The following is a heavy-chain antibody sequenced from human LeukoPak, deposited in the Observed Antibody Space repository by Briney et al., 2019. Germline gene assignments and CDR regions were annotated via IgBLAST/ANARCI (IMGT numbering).Heavy chain of an antibody. CDR1: GFTFTNYY. D-gene: IGHD2-8*02. Sequence: GASVKVSGKASGFTFTNYYMPWVRQAPGQGLEWMGLINPSGSSTNYAQKFRGRVTMTRDTSTTTVYMELSSLRSEDTAVYYCAREESGGYFDYGGQGTLVTVSS. J-gene: IGHJ4*02. CDR2: INPSGSST. V-gene: IGHV1-46*01. CDR3: AREESGGYFDY.